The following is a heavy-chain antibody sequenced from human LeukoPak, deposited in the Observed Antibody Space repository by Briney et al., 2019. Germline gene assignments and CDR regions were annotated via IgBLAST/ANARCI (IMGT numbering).Heavy chain of an antibody. J-gene: IGHJ4*02. Sequence: GGSLRLSCAASGFTFSSYSMNWVRQAPGKGLEWVSSISSSSSYIYYADSVKGRFTISRDNAKNSLYLQMNSLRAEDTAVYYCARGPVWSGYYNIDYWGQGTLVTVSP. CDR1: GFTFSSYS. CDR2: ISSSSSYI. CDR3: ARGPVWSGYYNIDY. D-gene: IGHD3-3*01. V-gene: IGHV3-21*01.